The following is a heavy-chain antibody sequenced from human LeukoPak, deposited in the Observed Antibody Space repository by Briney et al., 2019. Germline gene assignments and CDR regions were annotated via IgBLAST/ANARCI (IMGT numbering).Heavy chain of an antibody. CDR1: GYTFINSD. Sequence: ASVKVSCKTSGYTFINSDINWVRQATGQGLEWMGRMTPSSGNTGYGQKFRGRVTMTRDTSISTAYMELSSLTSEDTAVYYCVGMATWGQGTLVTVSS. CDR3: VGMAT. V-gene: IGHV1-8*01. D-gene: IGHD5-24*01. CDR2: MTPSSGNT. J-gene: IGHJ4*02.